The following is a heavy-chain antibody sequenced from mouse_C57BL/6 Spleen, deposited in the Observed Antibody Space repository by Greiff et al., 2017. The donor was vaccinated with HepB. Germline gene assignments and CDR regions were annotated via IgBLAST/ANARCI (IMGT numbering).Heavy chain of an antibody. V-gene: IGHV3-6*01. J-gene: IGHJ2*01. CDR3: ARENYDYDLYYFDY. Sequence: ESGPGLVKPSQSLSLTCSVPGYSITSGYYWNWIRQFPGNKLEWMGYISYDGSNNYNPSLKNRISITRDTSKNQFFLKLNSVTTEDTATYYCARENYDYDLYYFDYWGQGTTLTVSS. CDR2: ISYDGSN. D-gene: IGHD2-4*01. CDR1: GYSITSGYY.